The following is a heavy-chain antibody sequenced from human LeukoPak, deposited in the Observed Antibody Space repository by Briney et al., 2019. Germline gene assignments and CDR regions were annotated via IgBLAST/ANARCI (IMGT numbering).Heavy chain of an antibody. CDR2: ISGRGGST. CDR1: GFTFSSYA. Sequence: GGSLRLSCAASGFTFSSYAMSWVRQAPGKGLEWFSAISGRGGSTYYADTVKGRFTISRDNSKNTVDLQVSSLRAEDTAVYYCARVWELSYDYWGQGTLVTVSS. J-gene: IGHJ4*02. CDR3: ARVWELSYDY. V-gene: IGHV3-23*01. D-gene: IGHD3-16*02.